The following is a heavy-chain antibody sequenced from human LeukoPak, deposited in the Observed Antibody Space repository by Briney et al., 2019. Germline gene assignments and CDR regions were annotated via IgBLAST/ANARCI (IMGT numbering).Heavy chain of an antibody. D-gene: IGHD6-19*01. V-gene: IGHV4-61*02. CDR2: IYTSGST. J-gene: IGHJ4*02. Sequence: SQTLSLTCTVSGGSISSGSYYWSWIRQPAGKGLEWIGRIYTSGSTNYNPSLKSRVTISVDTSKNQFSLKLSSVTAADTAVYYCARILYSSNIDYWGQGTLVTVSS. CDR1: GGSISSGSYY. CDR3: ARILYSSNIDY.